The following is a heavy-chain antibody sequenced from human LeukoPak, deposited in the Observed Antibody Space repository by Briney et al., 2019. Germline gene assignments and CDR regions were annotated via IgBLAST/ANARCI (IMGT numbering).Heavy chain of an antibody. V-gene: IGHV3-20*04. CDR1: GFTFDDYG. D-gene: IGHD3-22*01. CDR2: INWNGGST. CDR3: ARGPMYYYDSSGYYGTDYFDY. Sequence: QTGRSLRLSCAASGFTFDDYGMSWVRQAPGKGLEWVSGINWNGGSTGYADSVKGRLTISRHNAKNSLYLQMNSLRAEDTALYYCARGPMYYYDSSGYYGTDYFDYWGQGTLVTVSS. J-gene: IGHJ4*02.